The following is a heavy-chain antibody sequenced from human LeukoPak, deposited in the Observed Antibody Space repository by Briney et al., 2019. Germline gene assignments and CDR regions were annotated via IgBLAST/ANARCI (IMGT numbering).Heavy chain of an antibody. CDR2: IYHSGST. J-gene: IGHJ5*02. CDR3: ARGIFNTAWNWFDP. CDR1: GGSISSGGYY. V-gene: IGHV4-30-2*01. Sequence: SETLSLTCTVSGGSISSGGYYWSWIRQHPGKGLEWIGYIYHSGSTYYNPSLKSRVTISVDRSKNQFSLKLSSVTAADTAVYYCARGIFNTAWNWFDPWGQGTLVTVSS. D-gene: IGHD5-18*01.